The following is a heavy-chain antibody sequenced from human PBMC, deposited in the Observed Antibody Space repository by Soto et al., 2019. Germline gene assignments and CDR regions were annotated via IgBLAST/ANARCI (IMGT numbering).Heavy chain of an antibody. V-gene: IGHV4-30-4*01. D-gene: IGHD3-10*01. Sequence: SETLYLTCTGSRASIRSGDYYWSWVRQPPGKGLEWIGYIYHSGATYYNPSLKSRLTSAVDTSKNQFSLQLTSVTAADTAVYFCARTSDLQQIFYGLDVWGQGTTVT. J-gene: IGHJ6*02. CDR3: ARTSDLQQIFYGLDV. CDR2: IYHSGAT. CDR1: RASIRSGDYY.